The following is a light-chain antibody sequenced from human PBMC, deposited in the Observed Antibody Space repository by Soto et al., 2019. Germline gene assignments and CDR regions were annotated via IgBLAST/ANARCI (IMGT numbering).Light chain of an antibody. CDR2: DAS. CDR1: QSFSSTY. J-gene: IGKJ1*01. Sequence: EIVFTQSPGTLSLSQGERATLSCRASQSFSSTYLAWYQQKPGQAPRLLIYDASNRATGIPARFSGSGSGTDFTLTISRLEPEDFAVYYCQDYGSSPQPFGQGSIVDIK. CDR3: QDYGSSPQP. V-gene: IGKV3-20*01.